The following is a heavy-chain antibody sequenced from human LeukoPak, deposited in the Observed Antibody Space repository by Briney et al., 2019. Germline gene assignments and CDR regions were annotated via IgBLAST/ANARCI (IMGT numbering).Heavy chain of an antibody. CDR2: INHSGGT. D-gene: IGHD2/OR15-2a*01. CDR1: GGSFSAYY. CDR3: ARVDKNGGTTFDY. J-gene: IGHJ4*02. Sequence: SETLSLTCAVYGGSFSAYYWSWIRQPPGKGLEWIGEINHSGGTNYNPSLKSRATISVDTSKNQFSLKLSSVTAADTAIYYCARVDKNGGTTFDYWGQGTLVTVSS. V-gene: IGHV4-34*01.